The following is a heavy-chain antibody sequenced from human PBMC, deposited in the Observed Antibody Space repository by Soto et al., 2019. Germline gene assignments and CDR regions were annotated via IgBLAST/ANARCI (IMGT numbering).Heavy chain of an antibody. Sequence: GASVKVSCKASGGTFSSYGISWVRQAPGQGLEWMGWISAYNGNTNYSQKLQGRVTITRDTSASTAYMELSSLRSEDTAVYYCARGPNPYYFDYWGQGTLVTVSS. J-gene: IGHJ4*02. CDR2: ISAYNGNT. V-gene: IGHV1-18*01. CDR1: GGTFSSYG. CDR3: ARGPNPYYFDY.